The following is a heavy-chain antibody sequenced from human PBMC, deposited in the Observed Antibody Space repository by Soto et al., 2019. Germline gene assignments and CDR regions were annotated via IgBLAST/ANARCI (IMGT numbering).Heavy chain of an antibody. V-gene: IGHV3-23*01. J-gene: IGHJ4*02. CDR2: ISRCGGST. D-gene: IGHD6-19*01. Sequence: EVQLLESGGGVVQPGGSLRLSCVASGFNFKKFAMDWVRQAPGEGLEWVSGISRCGGSTSYADSVKGRFSIARDDSKNTLSLKMNSLRVEDTAQYCCATADGEQWLVPHLDNWGQGTLVTVS. CDR1: GFNFKKFA. CDR3: ATADGEQWLVPHLDN.